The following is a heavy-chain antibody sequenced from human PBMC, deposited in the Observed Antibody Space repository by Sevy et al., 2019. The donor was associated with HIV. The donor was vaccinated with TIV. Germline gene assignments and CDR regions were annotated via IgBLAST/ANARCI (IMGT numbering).Heavy chain of an antibody. CDR1: GYTFSDSGYY. CDR2: INPKSGAT. V-gene: IGHV1-2*02. D-gene: IGHD3-3*01. J-gene: IGHJ6*02. Sequence: ASVKVSCKASGYTFSDSGYYVHWVRQAPGQGLEWMGWINPKSGATNYAQKFQGRVTMTRDTSVSTANMELGRRTSDDTAVYYCARESYDFWTGPVDYDYGMDVWGQGTTVTVSS. CDR3: ARESYDFWTGPVDYDYGMDV.